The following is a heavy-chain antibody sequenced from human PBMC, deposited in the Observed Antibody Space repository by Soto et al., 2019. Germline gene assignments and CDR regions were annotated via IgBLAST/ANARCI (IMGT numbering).Heavy chain of an antibody. CDR3: ARGAQNIYGMDV. V-gene: IGHV3-74*01. J-gene: IGHJ6*02. CDR2: IKFDGSST. CDR1: GFAFSTYW. Sequence: EVQLVESGGGLVQPGGSLRLSCAASGFAFSTYWMHWVRQAPGKGLLWVSRIKFDGSSTYYADSVKGRFTISRDDAKKTLYLQKNGLRVADTAVYYCARGAQNIYGMDVWGQGTTVTVSS.